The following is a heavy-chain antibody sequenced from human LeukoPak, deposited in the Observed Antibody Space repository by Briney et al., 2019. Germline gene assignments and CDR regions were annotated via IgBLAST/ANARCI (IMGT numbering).Heavy chain of an antibody. D-gene: IGHD4/OR15-4a*01. CDR1: GGPISYYY. Sequence: SETLSLTCTVSGGPISYYYWSWIRQSPGKALEGIGYIYYSGTTNYNPSLKSRVTISVDTSKNQFSLQLRSVTAADSAVYYCAREDPQTRVPEGMDVWGQGTTVTVSS. CDR2: IYYSGTT. J-gene: IGHJ6*02. V-gene: IGHV4-59*01. CDR3: AREDPQTRVPEGMDV.